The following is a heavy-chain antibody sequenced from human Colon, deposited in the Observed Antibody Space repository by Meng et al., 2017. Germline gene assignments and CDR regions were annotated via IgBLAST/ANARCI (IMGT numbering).Heavy chain of an antibody. CDR3: ARVNGDFDEAWFDP. CDR2: IYYTGNT. Sequence: QMQLPELGPGLVRHSENLSLTCTVSGASVSSGDYYWSWIRQPPGKGLEWLGYIYYTGNTNYNPSLKNRVTISLDTSNNQFSLKLTSMTAADAAIYYCARVNGDFDEAWFDPWGQGTLVTVSS. J-gene: IGHJ5*02. CDR1: GASVSSGDYY. D-gene: IGHD2-21*02. V-gene: IGHV4-61*08.